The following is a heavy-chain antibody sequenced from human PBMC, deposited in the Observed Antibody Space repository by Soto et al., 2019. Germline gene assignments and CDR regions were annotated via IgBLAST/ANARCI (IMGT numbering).Heavy chain of an antibody. J-gene: IGHJ4*02. Sequence: QVQLVQSGAEVKKPGASVKVSCKVSGYTLTELSMHWVRQAPGKGLEWMGGFDPEDGETIYAQKFQGRVTMTEDTSTDTAYMELSSLRSEDTAVYYCATWVRGDGYSWPRYYFDYWGQETLVTVSS. D-gene: IGHD2-15*01. CDR1: GYTLTELS. V-gene: IGHV1-24*01. CDR3: ATWVRGDGYSWPRYYFDY. CDR2: FDPEDGET.